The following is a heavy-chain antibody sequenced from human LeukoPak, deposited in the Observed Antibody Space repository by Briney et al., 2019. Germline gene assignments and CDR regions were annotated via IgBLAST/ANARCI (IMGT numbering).Heavy chain of an antibody. CDR3: ARGSGYYDFWSGYYRAYYFDY. CDR2: IWYDGSNK. D-gene: IGHD3-3*01. V-gene: IGHV3-33*01. CDR1: GFTFSSYG. J-gene: IGHJ4*02. Sequence: PGGPLRLSCAASGFTFSSYGMHWVRQAPGKGLEWVAVIWYDGSNKYYADSVKGRFTISRDNSKNTLYLQMNSLRAEDTAVYYCARGSGYYDFWSGYYRAYYFDYWGQGTLVTVSS.